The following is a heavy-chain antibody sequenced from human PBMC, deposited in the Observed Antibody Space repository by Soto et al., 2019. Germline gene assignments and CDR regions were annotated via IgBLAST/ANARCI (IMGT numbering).Heavy chain of an antibody. CDR2: ISAYNGNT. J-gene: IGHJ6*02. V-gene: IGHV1-18*01. D-gene: IGHD3-22*01. CDR1: GYTFTSYG. Sequence: QVQLVQSGAEVKKPGASVKVSCKASGYTFTSYGISWVRQAPGQGLEWMGWISAYNGNTNYAQKLQGRVTMTTDTSTXXXXXXXXXXRXXXXAVYYCARDGLGDYDSSGYYYYGMDVWGQGTTVTVSS. CDR3: ARDGLGDYDSSGYYYYGMDV.